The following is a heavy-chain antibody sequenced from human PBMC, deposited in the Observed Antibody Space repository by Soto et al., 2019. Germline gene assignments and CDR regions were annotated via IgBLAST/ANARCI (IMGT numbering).Heavy chain of an antibody. D-gene: IGHD2-2*01. CDR2: ISNFNGNT. Sequence: ASVKVSCKSSGYTFTSYGTAWVRQAPGQGLEWMGWISNFNGNTNYAQKVQGRVTLTTDTSTTTTYMELRSLRSDDTAVYYCARGPRYCSSTTCFAGVTWFDPWGQGTLVTSPQ. V-gene: IGHV1-18*04. CDR1: GYTFTSYG. CDR3: ARGPRYCSSTTCFAGVTWFDP. J-gene: IGHJ5*02.